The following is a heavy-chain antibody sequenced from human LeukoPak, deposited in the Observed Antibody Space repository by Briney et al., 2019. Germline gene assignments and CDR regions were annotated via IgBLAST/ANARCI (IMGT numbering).Heavy chain of an antibody. CDR3: ARWWNDYYFDY. D-gene: IGHD1-1*01. CDR1: GFTFSSYA. CDR2: ISGSGGST. Sequence: GGSLRLSCAASGFTFSSYAMSWVRQAPGKGLEWVSAISGSGGSTYYADSVKGRLTISRDNSKNTLYLQMNSLRDEDTAVYYCARWWNDYYFDYWGQGTLVTVSS. V-gene: IGHV3-23*01. J-gene: IGHJ4*02.